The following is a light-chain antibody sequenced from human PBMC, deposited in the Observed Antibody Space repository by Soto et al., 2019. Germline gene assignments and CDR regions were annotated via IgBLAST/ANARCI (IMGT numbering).Light chain of an antibody. CDR1: QSVSSSY. J-gene: IGKJ1*01. Sequence: EIVLTQSPATLSLSPGERATLSCRASQSVSSSYLAWYQQKPGQALRLLIYGASSRATGIPDRFSGSGSGTDFPLTISRLEPEDFAVYYCQQFGSSPPKTFGQGTKVEIK. CDR2: GAS. CDR3: QQFGSSPPKT. V-gene: IGKV3-20*01.